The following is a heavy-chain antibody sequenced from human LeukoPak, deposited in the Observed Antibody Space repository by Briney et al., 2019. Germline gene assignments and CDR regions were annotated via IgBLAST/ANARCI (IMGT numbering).Heavy chain of an antibody. J-gene: IGHJ4*02. CDR1: GFTFSSYA. CDR2: ISYDGSNK. V-gene: IGHV3-30*04. D-gene: IGHD3-3*01. Sequence: GGSLRLSCAASGFTFSSYAMHWVRQAPGEGLEWVAVISYDGSNKYYADSVKGRFTISRDNSKNTLYLQMNSLRAEDTAVYYCAKDPMYYDFWSGYLDSTDEFDYWGQGTLVTVSS. CDR3: AKDPMYYDFWSGYLDSTDEFDY.